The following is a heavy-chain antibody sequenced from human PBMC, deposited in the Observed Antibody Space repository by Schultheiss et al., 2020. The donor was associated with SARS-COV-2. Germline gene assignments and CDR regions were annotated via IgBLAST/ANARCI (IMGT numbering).Heavy chain of an antibody. CDR2: IYTSGST. CDR3: ARGGYCSGGSCPYYYYYYMDV. CDR1: GGSISSYY. J-gene: IGHJ6*03. V-gene: IGHV4-4*07. D-gene: IGHD2-15*01. Sequence: SETLSLTCTVSGGSISSYYWSWIRQPAGKGLEWIGRIYTSGSTNYNPSLKSRVTMSVDTSKNQFSLKLSSVTAADTAVYYCARGGYCSGGSCPYYYYYYMDVWGKGTTVTVSS.